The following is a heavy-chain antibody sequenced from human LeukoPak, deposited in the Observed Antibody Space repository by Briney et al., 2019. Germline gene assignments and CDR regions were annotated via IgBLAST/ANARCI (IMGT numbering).Heavy chain of an antibody. D-gene: IGHD4-11*01. CDR1: GVSISNYY. V-gene: IGHV4-59*01. CDR2: MYNSGSA. CDR3: ARHGGTRVTLVEVYYFDF. J-gene: IGHJ4*02. Sequence: SETLSLTCTVSGVSISNYYWSWIRQSPGKRLEWIGYMYNSGSASYNPSLRSRVTISVDTSKNQFSLKLRSVTAADTAIYYCARHGGTRVTLVEVYYFDFWGQGTLVTVSS.